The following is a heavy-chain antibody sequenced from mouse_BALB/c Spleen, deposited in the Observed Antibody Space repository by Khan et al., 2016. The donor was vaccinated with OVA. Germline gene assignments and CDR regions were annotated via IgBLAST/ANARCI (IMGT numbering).Heavy chain of an antibody. J-gene: IGHJ2*01. Sequence: QMQLEESGPELVRPGVSVKISCKGSGYTFTDYAMYWVKQSHAKSLEWIGLISTYSGSTNYNQKFKGKVTMTVDKSSSAAYMELARLTSEASAIYYCERPDYDVYYDYWGQGTTLTVSS. V-gene: IGHV1S137*01. CDR3: ERPDYDVYYDY. CDR2: ISTYSGST. D-gene: IGHD2-3*01. CDR1: GYTFTDYA.